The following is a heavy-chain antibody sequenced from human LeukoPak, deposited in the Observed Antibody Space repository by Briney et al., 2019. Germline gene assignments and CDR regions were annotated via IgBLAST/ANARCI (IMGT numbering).Heavy chain of an antibody. J-gene: IGHJ4*02. V-gene: IGHV1-46*01. CDR3: ARSSSGYQPFDY. CDR1: GYTFIGYY. D-gene: IGHD3-22*01. CDR2: INPSGGST. Sequence: ASVKVSCKASGYTFIGYYMHWVRQAPGQGLEWMGIINPSGGSTSYAQKFQGRVTMTRDTSTSTVYMELSSLRSEDTAVYYCARSSSGYQPFDYWGQGTLVTVSS.